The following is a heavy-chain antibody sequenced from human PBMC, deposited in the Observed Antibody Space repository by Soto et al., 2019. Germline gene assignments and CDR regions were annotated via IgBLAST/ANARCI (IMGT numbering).Heavy chain of an antibody. CDR1: GFTFSRYG. D-gene: IGHD5-12*01. CDR3: AKDSGKGDI. J-gene: IGHJ3*02. Sequence: VQLVESGGGVVQPGRSLRLSCAASGFTFSRYGMHWVRQAPGKGLEWVAVISYDGSNKYYADSVKGRFTISRDNSKNTLYLQMISLRAEDTAVYYCAKDSGKGDIWGQGTMVTVSS. V-gene: IGHV3-30*18. CDR2: ISYDGSNK.